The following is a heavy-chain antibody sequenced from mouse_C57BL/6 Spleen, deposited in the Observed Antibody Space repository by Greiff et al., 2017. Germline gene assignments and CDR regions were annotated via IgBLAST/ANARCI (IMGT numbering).Heavy chain of an antibody. V-gene: IGHV5-17*01. CDR2: ISSGSSTI. D-gene: IGHD2-4*01. CDR1: GFTFSDYG. Sequence: EVHLVESGGGLVKPGGSLKLSCAASGFTFSDYGMHWVRQAPEKGLEWVAYISSGSSTIYYADTVKGRFTISRDNAKNTLFLQMTSLRSEDTAMYYCVSHDYALNWYFDVWGTGTTVTVSS. CDR3: VSHDYALNWYFDV. J-gene: IGHJ1*03.